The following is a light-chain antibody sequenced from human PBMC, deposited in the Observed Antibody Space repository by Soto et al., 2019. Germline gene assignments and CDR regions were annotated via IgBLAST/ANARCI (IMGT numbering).Light chain of an antibody. CDR3: LKYNSAPRT. Sequence: DIQMTQSPSSLSASLGDRVTITCRASQGIGIYLAWYQQKPGKVPKLLIYAASTLQSGLPSRFSGRGSGTDFTLTISSLQPEDVETYCCLKYNSAPRTFGQGPRVEI. CDR2: AAS. V-gene: IGKV1-27*01. J-gene: IGKJ1*01. CDR1: QGIGIY.